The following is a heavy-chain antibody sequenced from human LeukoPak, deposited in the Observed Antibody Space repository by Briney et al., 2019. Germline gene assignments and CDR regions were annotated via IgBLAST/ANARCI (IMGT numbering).Heavy chain of an antibody. Sequence: PGGSLRLSCAASGFSFSSYEMNWVRQAPGKGLEWVSHISSGGNTEYYVDSVRGRFTTSRDNAKNLLFLQMNSLRAEDTAVYYCARDTLNGPFVISLDYWGQGALVTVSS. CDR3: ARDTLNGPFVISLDY. CDR1: GFSFSSYE. CDR2: ISSGGNTE. J-gene: IGHJ4*02. D-gene: IGHD3-9*01. V-gene: IGHV3-48*03.